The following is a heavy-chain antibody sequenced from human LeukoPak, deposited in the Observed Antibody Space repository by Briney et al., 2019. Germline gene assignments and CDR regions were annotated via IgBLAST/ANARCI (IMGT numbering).Heavy chain of an antibody. V-gene: IGHV4-34*01. CDR2: INHSGST. D-gene: IGHD3-10*01. CDR3: ARGFEGSGSLKYSHLGFDP. Sequence: SETLSLTCSVYGGSFSGYYWSWLRQPRGKGLEWSGEINHSGSTNYNPSLKSRVTISVDTSKNQFSLKMSSVTAADTAVYYCARGFEGSGSLKYSHLGFDPWRQGTLVTVSS. CDR1: GGSFSGYY. J-gene: IGHJ5*02.